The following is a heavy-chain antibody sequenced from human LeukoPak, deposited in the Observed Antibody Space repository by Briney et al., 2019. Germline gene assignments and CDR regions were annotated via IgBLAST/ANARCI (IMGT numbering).Heavy chain of an antibody. CDR3: ARRIAAAGTRWFDP. Sequence: GESLKISCKGSGYSFTSDWIGWVRQMPGKGLEWMGMIYPGDSDTRYSPSFQGQVTISADKSISTAYLQWSSLKASDTAMYYCARRIAAAGTRWFDPWGQGTLVTVSS. V-gene: IGHV5-51*01. CDR1: GYSFTSDW. D-gene: IGHD6-13*01. CDR2: IYPGDSDT. J-gene: IGHJ5*02.